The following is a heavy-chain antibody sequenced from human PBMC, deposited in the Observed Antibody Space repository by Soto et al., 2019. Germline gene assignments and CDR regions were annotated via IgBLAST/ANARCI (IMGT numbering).Heavy chain of an antibody. CDR2: IIGSGDTT. J-gene: IGHJ6*02. CDR3: AKHGGYSFGPGDYYGMDV. V-gene: IGHV3-23*01. Sequence: HPGGSLRLSCAASGFTFSNFAMNWVRQAPGKGLEWVSGIIGSGDTTYYADSVKGRFTISRDKSKTTLYLQMNSLRAEDTATYYCAKHGGYSFGPGDYYGMDVWGQGTTVTVS. D-gene: IGHD5-18*01. CDR1: GFTFSNFA.